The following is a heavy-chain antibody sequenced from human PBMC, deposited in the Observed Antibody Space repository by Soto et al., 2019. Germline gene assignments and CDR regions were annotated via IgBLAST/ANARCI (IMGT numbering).Heavy chain of an antibody. J-gene: IGHJ4*02. CDR1: GFTFSSYS. D-gene: IGHD6-6*01. CDR2: ISSSSSYI. Sequence: EVQLVESGGGPVKPGGSLRLSCAASGFTFSSYSMNWVRQAPGKGLEWVSSISSSSSYIYYADSVKGRFTISRDNAKNSLYLQMNSLRAEDTAVYYCARAPIAARALDYWGQGTLVTVSS. V-gene: IGHV3-21*01. CDR3: ARAPIAARALDY.